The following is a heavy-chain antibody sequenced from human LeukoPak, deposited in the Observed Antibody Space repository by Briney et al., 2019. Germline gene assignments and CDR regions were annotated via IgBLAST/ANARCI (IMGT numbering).Heavy chain of an antibody. J-gene: IGHJ4*02. CDR3: AKQGQQLVYYFDY. CDR1: GFTFSSYA. Sequence: GGSLRLSCAASGFTFSSYAMSWVRRAPGKGLEWVSAISGSGGSTYYADSVKGRFTISRDNSKNTLYLQMNSLRAEDTAVYYCAKQGQQLVYYFDYWGQGTLVTVSS. CDR2: ISGSGGST. D-gene: IGHD6-13*01. V-gene: IGHV3-23*01.